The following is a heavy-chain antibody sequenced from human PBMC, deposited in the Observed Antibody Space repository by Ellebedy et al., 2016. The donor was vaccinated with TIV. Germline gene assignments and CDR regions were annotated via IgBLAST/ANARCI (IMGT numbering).Heavy chain of an antibody. CDR2: INPLGSQK. D-gene: IGHD2-15*01. CDR1: GPIFSHNW. Sequence: PGGSLRLSCVDSGPIFSHNWMSWVRQAPGTGLEWVSKINPLGSQKSYVDSVKGRFTISRDNAENSLFLEMNSLRVEDTAVYYCAAEAWWRLDSWGQGTLVTVSS. CDR3: AAEAWWRLDS. V-gene: IGHV3-7*01. J-gene: IGHJ4*02.